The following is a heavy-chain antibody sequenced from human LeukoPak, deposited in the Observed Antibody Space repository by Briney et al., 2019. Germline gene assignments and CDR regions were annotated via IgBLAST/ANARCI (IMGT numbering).Heavy chain of an antibody. CDR3: AKSGGVRFDP. CDR1: GFTFSDSY. V-gene: IGHV3-11*01. J-gene: IGHJ5*02. CDR2: ISGSGSDI. D-gene: IGHD3-16*01. Sequence: GGSLRLSCAASGFTFSDSYMTWIRQTPGKGLEWLAYISGSGSDIYYADSVKGRFTISRDNAKNSLYLQMNSLRPEDTAVYYCAKSGGVRFDPWGQGTLVTVSS.